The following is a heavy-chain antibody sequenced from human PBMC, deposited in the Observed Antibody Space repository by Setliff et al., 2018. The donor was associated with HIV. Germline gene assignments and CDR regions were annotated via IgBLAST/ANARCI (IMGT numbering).Heavy chain of an antibody. CDR2: IYTNGRT. CDR1: GGAISSNSYY. CDR3: ASVRGVITTYGMDV. V-gene: IGHV4-61*09. J-gene: IGHJ6*02. D-gene: IGHD3-10*02. Sequence: PSETLSLTCTVSGGAISSNSYYWSWIRQPAGKGLEWIGHIYTNGRTNYNPPLKSRVTISVDPSKNQFSLKLSSVTAADTAVYYCASVRGVITTYGMDVWGQGTTVTVSS.